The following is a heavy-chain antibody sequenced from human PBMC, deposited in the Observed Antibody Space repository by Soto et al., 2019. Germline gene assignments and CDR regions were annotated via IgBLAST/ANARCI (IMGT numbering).Heavy chain of an antibody. CDR3: AKPPHCDILTGYSRSG. Sequence: PGGSLRLSCAASGFTFSSYAMSWVRQAPGKGLEWVSGISGSGGRTYYADSVKGRFTISRDNSKNTLYLQMNSLRAVDTAVYYCAKPPHCDILTGYSRSGWGQGTLVTVSS. V-gene: IGHV3-23*01. J-gene: IGHJ4*02. CDR1: GFTFSSYA. D-gene: IGHD3-9*01. CDR2: ISGSGGRT.